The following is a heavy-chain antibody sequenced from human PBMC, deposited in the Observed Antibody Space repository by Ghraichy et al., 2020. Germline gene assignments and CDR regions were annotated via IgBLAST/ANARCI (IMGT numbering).Heavy chain of an antibody. D-gene: IGHD3-3*01. CDR3: ASDPREIKDHPFWSGYYES. Sequence: ASVKVSCKTSGYTFIGHYIHWVRQAPGQGLEWIGWTHPDGGGTEYAPKFRGRVTMTRDTSISTAYIEVSRLTSDDTAVYYCASDPREIKDHPFWSGYYESWGQGTLITVSS. J-gene: IGHJ5*02. V-gene: IGHV1-2*02. CDR1: GYTFIGHY. CDR2: THPDGGGT.